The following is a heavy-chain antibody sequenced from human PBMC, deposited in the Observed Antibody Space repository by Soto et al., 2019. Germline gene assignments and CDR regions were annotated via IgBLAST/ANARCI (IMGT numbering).Heavy chain of an antibody. V-gene: IGHV1-2*04. D-gene: IGHD3-10*01. J-gene: IGHJ6*03. CDR3: ARGIGRFGELKGYYYYMDV. CDR2: INPNSGGT. Sequence: ASVKASCKASGYTFTGYYMHWVRQAPGQGLEWMGWINPNSGGTNYAQKFQGWVTMTRDTSISTAYMELSRLRSDDTAVYYCARGIGRFGELKGYYYYMDVWGKGTTVTVSS. CDR1: GYTFTGYY.